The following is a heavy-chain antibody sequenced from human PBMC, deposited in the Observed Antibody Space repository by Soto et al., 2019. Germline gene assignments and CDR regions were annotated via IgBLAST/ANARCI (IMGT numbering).Heavy chain of an antibody. CDR1: GGTFKNYA. V-gene: IGHV1-69*01. CDR3: ARISEFTYGYGLGCYFDS. Sequence: QVQLVQSGAEVKKPGSSMRVSCKASGGTFKNYAFSWVRQAPGQGLEWMGGFIPIFGTGNYAEQFQGRVSITADESTKTVYMDLRSLRSDDTAVYYCARISEFTYGYGLGCYFDSWGQGTLITVSS. D-gene: IGHD5-18*01. J-gene: IGHJ4*02. CDR2: FIPIFGTG.